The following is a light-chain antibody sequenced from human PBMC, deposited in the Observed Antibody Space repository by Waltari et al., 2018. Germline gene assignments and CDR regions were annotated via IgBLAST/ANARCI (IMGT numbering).Light chain of an antibody. CDR3: QTGGHGTWV. CDR2: VNSDGSH. V-gene: IGLV4-69*01. CDR1: SGHSSNV. J-gene: IGLJ3*02. Sequence: QLVLTQSPSASASLGASVKLTCTLSSGHSSNVIAWLQQQPEKGPRYLMKVNSDGSHRKGDEIPDRFSGSSSGAERYLTISNLQSEDEADYYCQTGGHGTWVFGGRTKLTVL.